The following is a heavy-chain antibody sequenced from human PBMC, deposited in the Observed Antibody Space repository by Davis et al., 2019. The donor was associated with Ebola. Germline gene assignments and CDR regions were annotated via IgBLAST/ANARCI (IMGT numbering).Heavy chain of an antibody. CDR1: GFTFRSYS. CDR2: ISSSSSYI. J-gene: IGHJ6*04. CDR3: ARSMAKQWLIERYYYYSMDV. Sequence: GGSLRLSCAASGFTFRSYSMNWVRQAPGKGLEWVSSISSSSSYIYYADSVKGRFTITRDNAKNSLYLQMNSLRAEDTAVYYCARSMAKQWLIERYYYYSMDVWGKGTTVTVSS. D-gene: IGHD6-19*01. V-gene: IGHV3-21*01.